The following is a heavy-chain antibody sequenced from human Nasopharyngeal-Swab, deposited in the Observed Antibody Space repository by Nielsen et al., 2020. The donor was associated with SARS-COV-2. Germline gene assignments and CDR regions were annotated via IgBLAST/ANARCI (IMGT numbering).Heavy chain of an antibody. J-gene: IGHJ4*02. CDR3: ARDSSRYDNWSGYSGTLEN. D-gene: IGHD3-3*01. CDR2: IWYDGSNK. Sequence: VRQAPGKGLGWVAVIWYDGSNKDYADSVKGRFTISRDNFKNMVYLQMNSLRAEDTAVYYCARDSSRYDNWSGYSGTLENWGQGTLVTVSS. V-gene: IGHV3-33*01.